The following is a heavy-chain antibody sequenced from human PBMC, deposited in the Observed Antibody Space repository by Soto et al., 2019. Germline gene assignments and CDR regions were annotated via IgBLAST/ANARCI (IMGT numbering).Heavy chain of an antibody. J-gene: IGHJ6*02. CDR2: IGTAGDT. Sequence: PGGSLRLSCAASGFTFSSYDMHWVRQATGKGLEWVSAIGTAGDTYYPGSVKGRFTISRENAKNSLYLQMNSLRAGDTAVYYCERDGLDCSGGSCYLHYYGMDVWGQGTTVTVSS. CDR1: GFTFSSYD. V-gene: IGHV3-13*01. D-gene: IGHD2-15*01. CDR3: ERDGLDCSGGSCYLHYYGMDV.